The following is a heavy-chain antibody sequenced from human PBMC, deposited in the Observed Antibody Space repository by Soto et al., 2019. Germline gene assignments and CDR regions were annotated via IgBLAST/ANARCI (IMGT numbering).Heavy chain of an antibody. D-gene: IGHD6-19*01. Sequence: PGGSLRLSCAASGFTFSSSWMHWVRQAPGKGLVWVSRINSGASNTSYADSVKGRFTISRDNAKNTLYLQMDSLTAEDTAVYYCARGPSGWFGYDYWGQGTLVTVSS. CDR3: ARGPSGWFGYDY. J-gene: IGHJ4*02. CDR1: GFTFSSSW. V-gene: IGHV3-74*01. CDR2: INSGASNT.